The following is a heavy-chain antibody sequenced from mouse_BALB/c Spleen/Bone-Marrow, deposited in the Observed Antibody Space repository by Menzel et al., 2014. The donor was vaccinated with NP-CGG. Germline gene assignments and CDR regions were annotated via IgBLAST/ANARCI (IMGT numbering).Heavy chain of an antibody. CDR1: GFNIKDTY. Sequence: EVQLQQSGAELVKPGASVKLSCTASGFNIKDTYMHWVKQRPEQGLEWIGRIDPANGNTKYDPMFQGKATITADTSSNTACLQLSSLTSEDTAVYYYARLDLFAYWGQGTLVTVSA. V-gene: IGHV14-3*02. CDR3: ARLDLFAY. J-gene: IGHJ3*01. CDR2: IDPANGNT.